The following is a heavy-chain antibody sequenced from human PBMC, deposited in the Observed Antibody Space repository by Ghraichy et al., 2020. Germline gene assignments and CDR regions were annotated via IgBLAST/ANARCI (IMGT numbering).Heavy chain of an antibody. CDR3: TTDGFLGSGGYFFPAY. CDR1: GFTFNNAW. CDR2: IKNKIDGETT. Sequence: LTCAASGFTFNNAWMSWVRQAPGKGLEWVGRIKNKIDGETTDYAAPVKGRFTISRDDSKNTLYLHMNSLKIEDTAVYYCTTDGFLGSGGYFFPAYWGRGTLVTVSS. J-gene: IGHJ4*02. V-gene: IGHV3-15*01. D-gene: IGHD3-22*01.